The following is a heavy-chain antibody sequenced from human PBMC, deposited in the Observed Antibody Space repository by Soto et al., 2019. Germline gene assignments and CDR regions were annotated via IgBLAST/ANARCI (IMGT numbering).Heavy chain of an antibody. CDR3: GRANPSHDSTAFAY. V-gene: IGHV4-61*01. CDR1: GGSVSSGSYY. D-gene: IGHD3-22*01. Sequence: SSETLSLTCTLSGGSVSSGSYYGTWIRQPPGKRLEWIGDIYYSGSTNYNPSLRSRGTISLGTSKNHFSLKLSSVSAPDTAVYSCGRANPSHDSTAFAYCGEGTL. CDR2: IYYSGST. J-gene: IGHJ1*01.